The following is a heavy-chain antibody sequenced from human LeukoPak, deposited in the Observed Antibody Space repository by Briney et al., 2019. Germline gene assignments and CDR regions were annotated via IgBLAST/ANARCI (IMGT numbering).Heavy chain of an antibody. CDR3: ARVQYDILTGYWYYFDY. CDR1: GGSISSYY. J-gene: IGHJ4*02. D-gene: IGHD3-9*01. Sequence: SETLSLTCTVSGGSISSYYWSWIRQPPGKGLEWIGYIYYSGSTKYNPSLKSRVAISVDTSKNQFSLKLSSVTASDTAVYYCARVQYDILTGYWYYFDYWGQGTLVTVSS. V-gene: IGHV4-59*01. CDR2: IYYSGST.